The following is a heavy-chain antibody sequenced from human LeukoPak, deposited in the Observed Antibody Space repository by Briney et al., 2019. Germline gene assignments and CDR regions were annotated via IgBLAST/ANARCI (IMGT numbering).Heavy chain of an antibody. J-gene: IGHJ4*02. Sequence: SGPTLVNPPQTLTLTCTFSGFSRTTGGMRVNWIRQPPRKALEWLARIDWDDDKFYSTSLRTRLTISKDTSNNQVVLTITNMKPVDTAMYCVIRISRFVWFFDYTGQGILGTVSS. CDR1: GFSRTTGGMR. CDR3: IRISRFVWFFDY. D-gene: IGHD3-9*01. V-gene: IGHV2-70*04. CDR2: IDWDDDK.